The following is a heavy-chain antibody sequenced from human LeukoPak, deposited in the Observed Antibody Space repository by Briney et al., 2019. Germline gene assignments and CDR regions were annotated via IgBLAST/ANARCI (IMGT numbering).Heavy chain of an antibody. V-gene: IGHV4-61*02. CDR2: IYTSGST. CDR3: ARDKVVPAALFDP. CDR1: GGSISSGSYY. Sequence: PSETLSLTCTVSGGSISSGSYYWSWIRQPAGTGLEWIGRIYTSGSTNYNPSLKSRVTISVDTSKNQFSLKLSSVTAADTAVYYCARDKVVPAALFDPWGQGTLVTVSS. D-gene: IGHD2-2*01. J-gene: IGHJ5*02.